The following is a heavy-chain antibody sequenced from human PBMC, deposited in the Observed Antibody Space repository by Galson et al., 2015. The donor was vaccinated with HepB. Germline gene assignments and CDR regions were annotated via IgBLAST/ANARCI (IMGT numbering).Heavy chain of an antibody. CDR2: ISGDSIYI. D-gene: IGHD6-13*01. CDR3: AAPPYSSPNLPFEY. Sequence: SLRLSCAASGFTFSSSAMGWVRQAPGKGLEWVSSISGDSIYISYANSVKGRFTVSRDNAKNSLYLQMNSLRVEDTALYYCAAPPYSSPNLPFEYWGQGTLVTVSS. V-gene: IGHV3-21*01. CDR1: GFTFSSSA. J-gene: IGHJ4*02.